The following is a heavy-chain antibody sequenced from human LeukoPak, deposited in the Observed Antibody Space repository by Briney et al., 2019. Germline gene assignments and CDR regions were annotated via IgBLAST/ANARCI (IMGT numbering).Heavy chain of an antibody. D-gene: IGHD3-10*01. CDR2: SGSN. V-gene: IGHV4-59*01. J-gene: IGHJ6*02. CDR1: GDSFSDYY. CDR3: ARTRRHYYGSGRNLTPWPVGLDV. Sequence: PSETLSLNCTVSGDSFSDYYWTWIRQPPGKGLEWIGYSGSNTYNPSLSSRVTISTDTSKRHFSLTLSSVTAADTAVYYCARTRRHYYGSGRNLTPWPVGLDVWGQGITVTVS.